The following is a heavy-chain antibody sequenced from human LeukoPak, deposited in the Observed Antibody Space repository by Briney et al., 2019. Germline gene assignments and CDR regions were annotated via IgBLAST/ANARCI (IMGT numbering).Heavy chain of an antibody. J-gene: IGHJ4*01. CDR3: AGRGLSTGWTFDY. Sequence: SETLSLTCSVSGGSISTYYWSWIRQPAGKGLEWIAQIHTSGSTNLNPSLKSRVSISMDTPNNQFSLMISSVTAADTAIYYCAGRGLSTGWTFDYWGHGTLVTVSS. CDR2: IHTSGST. D-gene: IGHD6-19*01. CDR1: GGSISTYY. V-gene: IGHV4-4*07.